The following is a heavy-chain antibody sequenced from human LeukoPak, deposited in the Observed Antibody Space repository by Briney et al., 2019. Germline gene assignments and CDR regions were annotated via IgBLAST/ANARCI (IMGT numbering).Heavy chain of an antibody. CDR2: IYYSGST. Sequence: SETLSLTCTVSGGSNSSYYWSWIRQPPGKGLEWIGYIYYSGSTNSNPSLKSRVTISVDTSKNQFSLKLSSVTAADTAVYYCARARDGYNYASFDYWGQGTLVTVSS. V-gene: IGHV4-59*01. CDR1: GGSNSSYY. CDR3: ARARDGYNYASFDY. J-gene: IGHJ4*02. D-gene: IGHD5-24*01.